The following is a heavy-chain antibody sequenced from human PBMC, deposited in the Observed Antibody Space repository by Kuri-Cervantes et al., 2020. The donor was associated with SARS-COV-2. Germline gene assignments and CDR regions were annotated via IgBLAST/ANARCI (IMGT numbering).Heavy chain of an antibody. CDR3: ARDAGYDPSVYFNF. J-gene: IGHJ4*02. CDR1: GGTLSSDA. Sequence: SVKVSCKASGGTLSSDAISWVRQAPGQGFEWMGRIMLSLAIPHFAQKFRDRVTITADKSTNTIYMELSNLRLEDTAIYYCARDAGYDPSVYFNFWGQGSLVTVSS. D-gene: IGHD3-22*01. CDR2: IMLSLAIP. V-gene: IGHV1-69*04.